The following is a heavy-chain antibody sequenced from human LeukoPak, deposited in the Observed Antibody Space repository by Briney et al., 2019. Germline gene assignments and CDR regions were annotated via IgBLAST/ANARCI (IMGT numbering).Heavy chain of an antibody. CDR1: GFTFSSYA. Sequence: GGSLRLSCAASGFTFSSYAMHWVRQAPGKGLEWVAFISYDGNNQYYADSVKGRFTISRDNSTNTLYLQMNNLRAEDTAIYYCARVGSRYCSGANCYDGFWGQGTLVSVSS. CDR3: ARVGSRYCSGANCYDGF. CDR2: ISYDGNNQ. V-gene: IGHV3-30-3*01. D-gene: IGHD2-15*01. J-gene: IGHJ4*02.